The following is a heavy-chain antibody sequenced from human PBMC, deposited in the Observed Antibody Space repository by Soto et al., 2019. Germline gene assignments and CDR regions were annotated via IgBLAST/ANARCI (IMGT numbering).Heavy chain of an antibody. CDR1: GYAFSHYP. V-gene: IGHV1-3*01. CDR3: ARFSPMAPLYYYGMDV. D-gene: IGHD3-10*01. J-gene: IGHJ6*02. Sequence: ASVKVSCKASGYAFSHYPMYWVRQAPGQRLEWMGGINDGNGNTNYAQKFQVRVTMTRDTSTSTAYMELSSLRSEDTAVYYCARFSPMAPLYYYGMDVWGQGTTVTVSS. CDR2: INDGNGNT.